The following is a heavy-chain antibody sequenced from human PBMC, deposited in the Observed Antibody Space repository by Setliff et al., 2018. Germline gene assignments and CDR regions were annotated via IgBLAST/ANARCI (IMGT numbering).Heavy chain of an antibody. Sequence: SETLSLTCTVSGGSISSGDSYWSWIRQPPGKGLEWIGYIYYSGSTYYNPSLKSRVTISVDTSKNQFSLKLSSVTAADTAVYYCATPDYGGNSWSFDYWGQGTLVTVSS. CDR3: ATPDYGGNSWSFDY. CDR2: IYYSGST. J-gene: IGHJ4*02. CDR1: GGSISSGDSY. D-gene: IGHD4-17*01. V-gene: IGHV4-30-4*08.